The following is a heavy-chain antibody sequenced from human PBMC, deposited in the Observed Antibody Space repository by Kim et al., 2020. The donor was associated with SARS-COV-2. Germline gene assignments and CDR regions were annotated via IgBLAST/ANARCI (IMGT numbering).Heavy chain of an antibody. V-gene: IGHV3-9*01. Sequence: GGSLRLSCAASGFTFDDYAMHWVRQAPGKGLEWVSGISWNSGSIGYADSVKGRFTISRDNAKNSLYLQMNSLRAEDTALYYCASAVNSGSYYFYYYGMDVWGQGTTVTVSS. D-gene: IGHD1-26*01. CDR2: ISWNSGSI. CDR1: GFTFDDYA. J-gene: IGHJ6*02. CDR3: ASAVNSGSYYFYYYGMDV.